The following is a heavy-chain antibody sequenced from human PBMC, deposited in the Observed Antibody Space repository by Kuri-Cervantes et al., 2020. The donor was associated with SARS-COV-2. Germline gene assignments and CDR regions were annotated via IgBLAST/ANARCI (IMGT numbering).Heavy chain of an antibody. D-gene: IGHD1-26*01. Sequence: ETLSLTCAASGFTFSSYGMHWVRQAPGKGLEWVSAISGSGGSTYYADSVKGRFTISRDNSKNTLYLQMNSLRAEDTAVYYCAKEFSGSYWTGNFDYWGQGTLVTVSS. J-gene: IGHJ4*02. V-gene: IGHV3-23*01. CDR1: GFTFSSYG. CDR2: ISGSGGST. CDR3: AKEFSGSYWTGNFDY.